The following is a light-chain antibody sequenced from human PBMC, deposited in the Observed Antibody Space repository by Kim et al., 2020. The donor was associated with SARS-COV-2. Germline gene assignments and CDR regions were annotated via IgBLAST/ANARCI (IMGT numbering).Light chain of an antibody. Sequence: SASIGDRITITCRASQSISSWLAWYQQKPGKPPKLQIYKASSLESGVPSRFSGSASGTEFTLTISSLQPDDFATYYCQQYNSYPWTFGQGTKVEIK. J-gene: IGKJ1*01. CDR2: KAS. V-gene: IGKV1-5*03. CDR1: QSISSW. CDR3: QQYNSYPWT.